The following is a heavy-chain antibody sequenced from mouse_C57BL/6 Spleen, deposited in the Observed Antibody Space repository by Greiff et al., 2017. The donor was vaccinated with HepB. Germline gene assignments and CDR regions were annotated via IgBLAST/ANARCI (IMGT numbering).Heavy chain of an antibody. V-gene: IGHV1-52*01. J-gene: IGHJ4*01. CDR3: ARDFYGSSLYYAMDY. CDR2: IDPSDSET. D-gene: IGHD1-1*01. Sequence: QVQLQHPGAELVRPGSSVKLSCKASGYTFTSYWMHWVKQRPIQGLEWIGNIDPSDSETHYNQKFKDKATLTVDKSSSTAYMQLSSLTSEDSAVYYCARDFYGSSLYYAMDYWGQGTSVTVSS. CDR1: GYTFTSYW.